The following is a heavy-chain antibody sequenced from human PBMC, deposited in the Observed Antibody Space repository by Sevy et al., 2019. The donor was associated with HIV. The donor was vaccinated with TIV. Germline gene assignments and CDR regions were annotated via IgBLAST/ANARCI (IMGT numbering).Heavy chain of an antibody. CDR1: GFRFTDYW. J-gene: IGHJ4*02. Sequence: GGSLRLSCGASGFRFTDYWMSWVRQTPGKGLEWVATIKQDESEKYYVDSVKGRFVISRDNGKTSVSLQMNGLRVEDTALYYCAREVGGFNWRPYYFDSWGQGTLVTVSS. CDR2: IKQDESEK. D-gene: IGHD3-16*01. CDR3: AREVGGFNWRPYYFDS. V-gene: IGHV3-7*01.